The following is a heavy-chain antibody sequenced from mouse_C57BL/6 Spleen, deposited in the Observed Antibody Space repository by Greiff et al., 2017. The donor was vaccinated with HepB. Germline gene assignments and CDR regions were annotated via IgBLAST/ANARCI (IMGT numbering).Heavy chain of an antibody. CDR1: GFTFSDYG. J-gene: IGHJ4*01. CDR2: ISNLAYSI. CDR3: ARAYYYGSTPHAMDY. V-gene: IGHV5-15*04. Sequence: EVKLEESGGGLVQPGGSLKLSCAASGFTFSDYGMAWVRQAPRKGPEWVAFISNLAYSIYYADTVTGRFTISRENAKNTLYLEMSSLRSEDTAMYYCARAYYYGSTPHAMDYWGQGTSVTVSS. D-gene: IGHD1-1*01.